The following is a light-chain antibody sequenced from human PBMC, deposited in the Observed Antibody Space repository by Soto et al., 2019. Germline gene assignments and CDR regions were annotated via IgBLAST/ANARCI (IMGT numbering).Light chain of an antibody. J-gene: IGKJ3*01. CDR2: AAS. Sequence: DIQMTQSPSSLSASVGDRVTITCRASQSISSSLNWYQQTPGKAPKLLIYAASSLQSGVPSRFSGSGSGTDFTLTISSLQPEDFATYYCQQSYSTLLFTFGPGTKVDIK. CDR1: QSISSS. V-gene: IGKV1-39*01. CDR3: QQSYSTLLFT.